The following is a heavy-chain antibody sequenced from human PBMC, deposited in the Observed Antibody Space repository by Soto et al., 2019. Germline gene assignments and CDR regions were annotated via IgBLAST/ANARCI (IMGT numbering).Heavy chain of an antibody. CDR2: IYYSGRT. CDR3: ARHSSGWYSEFDY. J-gene: IGHJ4*02. Sequence: SETLSLTCTVSGGSISSSSYHWGWIRQPPGKGLEWIGSIYYSGRTYYNPSLKSRVTISVDTSKNQFSLKVTSVTAADTAVYYCARHSSGWYSEFDYWGQGTLVTVSS. V-gene: IGHV4-39*01. CDR1: GGSISSSSYH. D-gene: IGHD6-19*01.